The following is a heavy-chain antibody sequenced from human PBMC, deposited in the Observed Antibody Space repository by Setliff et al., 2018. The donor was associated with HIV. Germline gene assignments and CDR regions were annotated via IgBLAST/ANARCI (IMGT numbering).Heavy chain of an antibody. J-gene: IGHJ5*02. CDR2: INTNTGNP. Sequence: GASVKVSCKASGYAFASYGLNWVRQAPGQGLEWMGWINTNTGNPTYAQGFTGRFVFSLDTSVSTAYLQISSLKAEDTAMYYCARGCNGGNCYHGSGWFDPWGQGTLVTVSS. D-gene: IGHD2-15*01. CDR1: GYAFASYG. CDR3: ARGCNGGNCYHGSGWFDP. V-gene: IGHV7-4-1*02.